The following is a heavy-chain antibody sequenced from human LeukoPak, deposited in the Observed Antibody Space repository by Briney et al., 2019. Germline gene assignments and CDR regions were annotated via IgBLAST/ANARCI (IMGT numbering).Heavy chain of an antibody. CDR3: ARDLRVYSSSSAAFDI. J-gene: IGHJ3*02. V-gene: IGHV4-39*07. D-gene: IGHD6-6*01. CDR2: IYYSGST. Sequence: SETLSLTCTVSGGSISSSSYYWGWIRQPPGKGLEWIGTIYYSGSTYYNPSLKSRVTISVDTSKNQFSLKLSSVTAAGTAVYYCARDLRVYSSSSAAFDIWGQGTMVTVSS. CDR1: GGSISSSSYY.